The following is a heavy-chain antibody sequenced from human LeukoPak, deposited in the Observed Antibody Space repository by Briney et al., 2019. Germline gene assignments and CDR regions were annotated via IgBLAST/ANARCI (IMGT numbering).Heavy chain of an antibody. D-gene: IGHD3-10*01. CDR2: ISYDGSNK. Sequence: GGSLRLSCAASGFTFSSYAMHWVRQAPGKGLEWVAVISYDGSNKYYADSVKGRFTISRDNSKNTLYLQMNSLRAEDTAVYYCAHIPITAMVRGVIHDYWGQGTLVTVSS. J-gene: IGHJ4*02. CDR3: AHIPITAMVRGVIHDY. V-gene: IGHV3-30-3*01. CDR1: GFTFSSYA.